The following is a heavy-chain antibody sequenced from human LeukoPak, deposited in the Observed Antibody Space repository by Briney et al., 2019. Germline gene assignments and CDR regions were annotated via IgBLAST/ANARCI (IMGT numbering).Heavy chain of an antibody. CDR1: GGSFSGYY. D-gene: IGHD5-24*01. CDR3: AREMATDYFDY. Sequence: SETQSLTCAVYGGSFSGYYWSWIRQPPGKGLEWIGEINHSGSTNYNPSLKSRVTISVDTSKNQFSLKLSSVTAADTAVYYCAREMATDYFDYWGQGTLVTVSS. CDR2: INHSGST. J-gene: IGHJ4*02. V-gene: IGHV4-34*01.